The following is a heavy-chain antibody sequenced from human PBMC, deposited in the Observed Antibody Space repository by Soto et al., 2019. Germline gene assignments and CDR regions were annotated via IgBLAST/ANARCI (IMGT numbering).Heavy chain of an antibody. D-gene: IGHD3-22*01. J-gene: IGHJ4*02. CDR1: GFTFSSYW. V-gene: IGHV3-74*01. Sequence: EVQLVESGGGLVQPGGSLRLSCAASGFTFSSYWMHWVRQAPGKGLMWVSRIKSDGSGTYYADSVKGRLTISRDTATNTLYLQMNSLRAEDTAVYFCAREDGDYYDGNGYLGRHWGQGTLVTVSS. CDR3: AREDGDYYDGNGYLGRH. CDR2: IKSDGSGT.